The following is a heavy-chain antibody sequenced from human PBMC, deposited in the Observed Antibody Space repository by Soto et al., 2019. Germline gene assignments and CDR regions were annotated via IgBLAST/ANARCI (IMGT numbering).Heavy chain of an antibody. V-gene: IGHV4-39*01. CDR1: GGSISSSSFY. CDR2: IFYSGST. J-gene: IGHJ1*01. CDR3: ARLEGQAVTFQH. D-gene: IGHD4-4*01. Sequence: QLQLQESGPGLVKSSETLSLTCTVSGGSISSSSFYWDWIRQPPGKGLEWIGSIFYSGSTYYNTFLTTRVTISFDTSKTQFSRKLSSVTSADTALYYCARLEGQAVTFQHWGQGTLVTVSS.